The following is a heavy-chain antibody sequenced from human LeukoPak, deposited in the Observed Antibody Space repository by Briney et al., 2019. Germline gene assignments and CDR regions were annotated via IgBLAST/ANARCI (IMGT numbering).Heavy chain of an antibody. Sequence: GGSLRLSCAASGFTFSSYSMNWVRQAPGKGLEWVSYISSSSSTIYYADSVKGRSTISRDNAKNSLYLQMNSLRAEDTAVYYCAREVSRWLQFVFDYWGQGTLVTVSS. J-gene: IGHJ4*02. CDR3: AREVSRWLQFVFDY. CDR1: GFTFSSYS. V-gene: IGHV3-48*01. D-gene: IGHD5-24*01. CDR2: ISSSSSTI.